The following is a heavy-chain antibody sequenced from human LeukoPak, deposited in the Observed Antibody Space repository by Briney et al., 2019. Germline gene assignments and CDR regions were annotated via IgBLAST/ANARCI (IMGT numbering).Heavy chain of an antibody. CDR3: ATYYDILTGYFAFDI. V-gene: IGHV3-21*01. J-gene: IGHJ3*02. D-gene: IGHD3-9*01. Sequence: PGGSLRLSCAASGFSFITYNMNWVRQAPGKGLEWVSSISSTSSSIYYADSVKGRFTISRDNAKNSLYLQMNSLRAEDTAVYYCATYYDILTGYFAFDIWGQGTMVTVSS. CDR1: GFSFITYN. CDR2: ISSTSSSI.